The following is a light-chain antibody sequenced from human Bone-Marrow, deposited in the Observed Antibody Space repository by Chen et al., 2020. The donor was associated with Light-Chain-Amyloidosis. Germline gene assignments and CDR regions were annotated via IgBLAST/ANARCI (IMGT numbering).Light chain of an antibody. Sequence: SYELTQPPSVSGCPGPTARITCSGDDLPTQYAYWYQQKPGQSPVLVLHRDTASPSGISDRFSGSRSRTTATLTISGVQAEDEADYHCQSADSSGTYEVICGGGTKLTVL. J-gene: IGLJ2*01. CDR3: QSADSSGTYEVI. CDR2: RDT. V-gene: IGLV3-25*03. CDR1: DLPTQY.